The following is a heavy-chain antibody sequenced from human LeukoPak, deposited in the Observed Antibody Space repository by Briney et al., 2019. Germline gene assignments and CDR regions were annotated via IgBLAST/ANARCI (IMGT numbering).Heavy chain of an antibody. CDR1: GFTFSNYD. D-gene: IGHD5-24*01. CDR3: ARIGLGRDAYNYFDF. J-gene: IGHJ4*02. CDR2: ISATTIYT. V-gene: IGHV3-21*01. Sequence: KPGGSLRLSCTAPGFTFSNYDMTWVRQAPGKGLEWVSSISATTIYTFSADSVRGRFTISRDNVENSLYLQMNNLRGEDTGVYFCARIGLGRDAYNYFDFWGQGTLVTVSS.